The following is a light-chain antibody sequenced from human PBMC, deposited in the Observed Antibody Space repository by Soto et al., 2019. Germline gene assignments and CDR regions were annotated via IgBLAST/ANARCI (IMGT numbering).Light chain of an antibody. Sequence: EIVLTQSPATLSVSLREKATLSCRASQSVSSNVAWYQQKPGLAPRLLIHTSATRATGIPARFSGRGSGTFFTLTINGLQSEDFATYYCQQYDNWPPTTFGQGTRLEIK. J-gene: IGKJ5*01. CDR1: QSVSSN. V-gene: IGKV3-15*01. CDR3: QQYDNWPPTT. CDR2: TSA.